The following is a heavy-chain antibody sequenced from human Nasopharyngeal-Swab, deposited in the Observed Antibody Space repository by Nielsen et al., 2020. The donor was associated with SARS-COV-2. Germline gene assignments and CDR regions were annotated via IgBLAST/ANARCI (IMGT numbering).Heavy chain of an antibody. V-gene: IGHV3-23*01. D-gene: IGHD6-13*01. J-gene: IGHJ2*01. CDR1: GFTFSSYA. Sequence: GESLKISCAASGFTFSSYAMSRVRQAPGKGLEWVSAISGSGGSTYYADSVKGRFTISRDNSKNTLYLQMNSLRAEDTAVYYCAKDGREQQLVPDFWYFDLWGRGTLVTVSS. CDR3: AKDGREQQLVPDFWYFDL. CDR2: ISGSGGST.